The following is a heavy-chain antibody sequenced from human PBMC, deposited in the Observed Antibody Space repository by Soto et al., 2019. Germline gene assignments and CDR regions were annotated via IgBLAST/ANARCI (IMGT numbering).Heavy chain of an antibody. CDR2: IIPILGIA. Sequence: QVQLVQSGAEVKKPGSSVKVSCKASGGTFSSYTISWVRQPPGQGLEWMGRIIPILGIANYAQKFQGRVTITADKSTSTAYMELSSLRSEDTAVYYCAMEYYGSGSYKYYYYMDVWGKGTTVTVSS. D-gene: IGHD3-10*01. J-gene: IGHJ6*03. CDR1: GGTFSSYT. CDR3: AMEYYGSGSYKYYYYMDV. V-gene: IGHV1-69*02.